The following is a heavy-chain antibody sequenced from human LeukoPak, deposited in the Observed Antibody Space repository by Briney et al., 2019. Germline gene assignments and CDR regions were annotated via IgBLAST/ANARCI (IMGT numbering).Heavy chain of an antibody. CDR3: ARRSYGSGSYYVDY. Sequence: ASVKVSCKASGYTLTSYGISWVRQAPGQGLEWMGWISVYNGNTNYAQKLQGRVTMTTDTSTSTAYMELRSLRSDDTAVYYCARRSYGSGSYYVDYWGQGTLVTVSS. V-gene: IGHV1-18*01. CDR1: GYTLTSYG. D-gene: IGHD3-10*01. J-gene: IGHJ4*02. CDR2: ISVYNGNT.